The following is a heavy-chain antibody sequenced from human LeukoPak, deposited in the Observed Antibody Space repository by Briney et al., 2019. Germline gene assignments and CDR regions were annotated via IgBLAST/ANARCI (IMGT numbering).Heavy chain of an antibody. J-gene: IGHJ3*02. V-gene: IGHV4-30-2*01. CDR3: ARVWDSSIDI. CDR1: GGSISSGGYS. Sequence: SQTLSLTCAVSGGSISSGGYSWSWIRQPPGKGLEWIGYIYHSGSTYYNPSLKSRVTISIDRSKNQFSLKLSSVTAADAAVYYCARVWDSSIDIWGQGTMVTVSS. D-gene: IGHD3-22*01. CDR2: IYHSGST.